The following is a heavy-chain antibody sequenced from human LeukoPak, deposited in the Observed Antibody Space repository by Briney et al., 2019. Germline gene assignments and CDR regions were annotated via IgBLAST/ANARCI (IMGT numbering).Heavy chain of an antibody. CDR3: AREVAGTSGAFDI. J-gene: IGHJ3*02. Sequence: GGSLRLSCAASGFTFSSYGMHWVRQAPGKGLEWVAVISYDGSNKYYADSVKGRFTISRDNAKNSLYLQMNSLRAEDTAVYYCAREVAGTSGAFDIWGQGTMVTVSS. CDR2: ISYDGSNK. D-gene: IGHD6-19*01. CDR1: GFTFSSYG. V-gene: IGHV3-30*03.